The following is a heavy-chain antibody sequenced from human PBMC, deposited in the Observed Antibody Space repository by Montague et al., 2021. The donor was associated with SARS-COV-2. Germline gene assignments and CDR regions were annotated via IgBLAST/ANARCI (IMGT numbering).Heavy chain of an antibody. Sequence: SLRLSCSASGFTFNNYAMHWVRQAPGKGLEWVAIISYDGSNKYYADSVKGRFAISSDSSKNTLYLQMNSLRAEDTAVYYCVRASLIKARIAVAGTTVYWGQGTLVTISS. CDR2: ISYDGSNK. V-gene: IGHV3-30*09. CDR1: GFTFNNYA. J-gene: IGHJ4*02. CDR3: VRASLIKARIAVAGTTVY. D-gene: IGHD6-19*01.